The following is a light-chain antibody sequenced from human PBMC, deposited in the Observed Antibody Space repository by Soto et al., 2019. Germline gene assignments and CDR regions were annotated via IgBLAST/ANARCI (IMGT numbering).Light chain of an antibody. CDR2: GTS. CDR1: QSVTTSY. Sequence: EIVLTQSPGTLSLSPGERATLSCRTSQSVTTSYLAWYQQKPGQAPRLLIYGTSNRATGIPDRFSGSGSAKGFTLTISRLEPEDFAVYYCHQYGDSPQTFGQGTKVEI. CDR3: HQYGDSPQT. V-gene: IGKV3-20*01. J-gene: IGKJ1*01.